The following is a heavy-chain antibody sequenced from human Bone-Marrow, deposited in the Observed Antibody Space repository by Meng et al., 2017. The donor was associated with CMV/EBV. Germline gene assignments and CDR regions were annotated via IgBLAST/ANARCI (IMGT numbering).Heavy chain of an antibody. CDR2: INPNSGGT. CDR1: GYTFTGYY. D-gene: IGHD1-26*01. Sequence: ASVKVSCKASGYTFTGYYMHWVRQAPGQGLEWMGWINPNSGGTNYAQKFQGRVTMTRDTSISTAYMELSRLRSDDTAVYYCARDKVVGATSYDAFDIWGQGTMVNFSS. J-gene: IGHJ3*02. CDR3: ARDKVVGATSYDAFDI. V-gene: IGHV1-2*02.